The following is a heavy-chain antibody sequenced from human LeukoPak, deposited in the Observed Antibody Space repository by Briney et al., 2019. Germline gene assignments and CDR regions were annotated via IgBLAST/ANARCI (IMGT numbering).Heavy chain of an antibody. V-gene: IGHV3-7*04. Sequence: PGGSLRVSCAASGFTFSSYWMSWVRQAPGKGLEWVANIKQDGSEKYYVDSVKGRFTISRDNAKNSLYLQMNSLRAEDTAVYYCARVITMVRGVIREFDYWGQGTLVTVSS. CDR2: IKQDGSEK. CDR1: GFTFSSYW. J-gene: IGHJ4*02. CDR3: ARVITMVRGVIREFDY. D-gene: IGHD3-10*01.